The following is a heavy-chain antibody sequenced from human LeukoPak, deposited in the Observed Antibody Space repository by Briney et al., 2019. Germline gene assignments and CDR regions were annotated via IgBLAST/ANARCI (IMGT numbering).Heavy chain of an antibody. CDR1: GFSRSTRGGG. CDR3: AHSIVWGSYYDY. Sequence: KESGPTLVNPTQTLTLTCTFSGFSRSTRGGGGGWIRQPPGKALEWLSLIYLDDDKRYSPSLNSRLTITKAPSKTQVVLTITNMEPVDTATYYCAHSIVWGSYYDYWGQGTLVTVSS. J-gene: IGHJ4*02. CDR2: IYLDDDK. V-gene: IGHV2-5*02. D-gene: IGHD3-16*01.